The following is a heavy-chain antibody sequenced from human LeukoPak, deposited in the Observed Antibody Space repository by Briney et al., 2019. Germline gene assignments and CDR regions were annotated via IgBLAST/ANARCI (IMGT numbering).Heavy chain of an antibody. CDR1: GFTFSSYS. J-gene: IGHJ4*02. CDR3: ARDYYDSSGYSRIFDY. V-gene: IGHV3-21*01. Sequence: GGSLRLSCAASGFTFSSYSTNWVRQAPGKGLEWVSSISSSSSYIYYADSVKGRFTISRDNAKNSLYLQMNSLRAEDTAVYYCARDYYDSSGYSRIFDYWGQGTLVTVSS. D-gene: IGHD3-22*01. CDR2: ISSSSSYI.